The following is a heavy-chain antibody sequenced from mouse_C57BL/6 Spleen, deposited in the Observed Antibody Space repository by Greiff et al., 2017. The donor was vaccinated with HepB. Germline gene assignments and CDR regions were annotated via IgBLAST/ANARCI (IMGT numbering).Heavy chain of an antibody. Sequence: VQLQQSGAELVRPGTSVKVSCKASGYAFTNYLIEWVKQRPGQGLVWIGVINPGSGGTNYNEKFKGKATLTADKSSSTAYMQLSSLTSEDSAVYFCARSGDLYYFDYWGQGTTLTVSS. V-gene: IGHV1-54*01. J-gene: IGHJ2*01. CDR3: ARSGDLYYFDY. CDR1: GYAFTNYL. D-gene: IGHD2-13*01. CDR2: INPGSGGT.